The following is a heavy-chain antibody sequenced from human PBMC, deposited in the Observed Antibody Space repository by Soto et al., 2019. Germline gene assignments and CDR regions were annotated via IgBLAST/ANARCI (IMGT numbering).Heavy chain of an antibody. V-gene: IGHV4-31*03. CDR3: ARGGWKLFDY. Sequence: PSETLSLTCTVSGGSISSGGYYWSWIRQHPGKGLEWIGYIYYSGSTYYNPSLKSRVTISVDTSKNQFSLKLSSVTAADTAVYYCARGGWKLFDYWGQRTLVTVSS. J-gene: IGHJ4*02. D-gene: IGHD6-19*01. CDR2: IYYSGST. CDR1: GGSISSGGYY.